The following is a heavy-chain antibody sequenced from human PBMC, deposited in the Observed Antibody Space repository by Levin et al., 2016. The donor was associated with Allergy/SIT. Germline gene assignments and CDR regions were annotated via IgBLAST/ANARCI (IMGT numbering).Heavy chain of an antibody. J-gene: IGHJ5*02. D-gene: IGHD1-7*01. CDR3: ARVRYNWNYDAKYPFDP. V-gene: IGHV4-31*02. Sequence: WIRQPPGKGLEWIGYIYYSGSTYYNPSLKSRVTISVDTSKNQFSLKLSSVTAADTAVYYCARVRYNWNYDAKYPFDPWGQGTLVTVSS. CDR2: IYYSGST.